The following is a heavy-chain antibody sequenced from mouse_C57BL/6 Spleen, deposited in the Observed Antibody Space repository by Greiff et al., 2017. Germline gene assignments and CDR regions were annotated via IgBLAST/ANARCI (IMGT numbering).Heavy chain of an antibody. V-gene: IGHV5-12*01. D-gene: IGHD2-2*01. Sequence: EVQRVESGGGLVQPGGSLKLSCAASGFTFSDYYMYWVRQTPEKRLEWVAYISNGGGSTYYPDTVKGRFTISRDNAKNTLYLQMSRLKSEDTAMYYCARLGVTDKAYYAMDYWGQGTSVTVSS. J-gene: IGHJ4*01. CDR2: ISNGGGST. CDR1: GFTFSDYY. CDR3: ARLGVTDKAYYAMDY.